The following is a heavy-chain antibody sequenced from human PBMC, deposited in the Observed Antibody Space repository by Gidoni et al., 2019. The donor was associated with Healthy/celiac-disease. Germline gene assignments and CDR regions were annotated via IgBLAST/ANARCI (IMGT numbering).Heavy chain of an antibody. CDR2: ISGSGGST. D-gene: IGHD3-16*01. Sequence: EVQLLESGGGLVQPGGSLRLSCAASGFTFSSSAISWVRQAPGKGLKWVSAISGSGGSTYYADSVKGRFTISRDNSKNTLYLQMNSLRAEDTAVYYCAPFGPYDSIPNPPTSGDDYWGQGTLVTVSS. V-gene: IGHV3-23*01. CDR1: GFTFSSSA. J-gene: IGHJ4*02. CDR3: APFGPYDSIPNPPTSGDDY.